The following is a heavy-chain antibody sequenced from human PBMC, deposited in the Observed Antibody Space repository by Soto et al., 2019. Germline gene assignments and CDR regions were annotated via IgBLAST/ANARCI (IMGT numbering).Heavy chain of an antibody. CDR2: IIPILGIA. CDR3: ARGPRGSSNGMDV. V-gene: IGHV1-69*02. D-gene: IGHD6-6*01. J-gene: IGHJ6*02. Sequence: GASVKVSCKASGGTFSSYTISWVRQAPGQGLEWMGRIIPILGIANYAQKFQGRVTITADRSTSTAHMELSSLRSEDTAVYYCARGPRGSSNGMDVWGQGTTVTVSS. CDR1: GGTFSSYT.